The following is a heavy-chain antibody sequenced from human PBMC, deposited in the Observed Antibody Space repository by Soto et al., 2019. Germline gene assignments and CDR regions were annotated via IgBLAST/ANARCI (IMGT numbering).Heavy chain of an antibody. J-gene: IGHJ4*02. CDR2: ISYDGSNK. D-gene: IGHD3-3*01. V-gene: IGHV3-30*18. CDR1: GFTFSTYG. Sequence: QVQLVESGGGVVQPGRSLRLSCAASGFTFSTYGMHWVRQAPGKGLEWVAVISYDGSNKYYADSVKGRFTISRDNSKNTLYLQMNSLRAEDTAVYYCAKGITVLALGYFEYWGQGALVTVSS. CDR3: AKGITVLALGYFEY.